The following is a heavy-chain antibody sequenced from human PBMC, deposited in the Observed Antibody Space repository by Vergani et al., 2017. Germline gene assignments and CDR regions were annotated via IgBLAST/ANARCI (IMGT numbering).Heavy chain of an antibody. J-gene: IGHJ4*02. V-gene: IGHV3-23*01. CDR2: ISGSGVSA. CDR3: AKQDFVAGNYLFDY. D-gene: IGHD1-7*01. CDR1: EFTFSNYA. Sequence: EVQLLESGGGLVQPGGSLRLTCAASEFTFSNYAMNWVLQAPGKGLWWVSGISGSGVSAYYTDSVKGRFTISRDNSKNMLFLQMNNLRTEDTAIYYCAKQDFVAGNYLFDYWGKGTLVTVSS.